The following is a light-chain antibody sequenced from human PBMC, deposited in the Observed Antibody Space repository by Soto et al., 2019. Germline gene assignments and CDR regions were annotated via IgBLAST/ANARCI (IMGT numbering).Light chain of an antibody. J-gene: IGKJ2*01. Sequence: DIQMTQSPSSLSASVGDRVTITCRASQAIRKDLAWYQQKLGKAPRRLIYAASSLQSGVPSRFSGSGFGTEFTLTISSLQPEDFATYYCLQNNSYPRTFGQGTKLEI. CDR2: AAS. CDR3: LQNNSYPRT. V-gene: IGKV1-17*01. CDR1: QAIRKD.